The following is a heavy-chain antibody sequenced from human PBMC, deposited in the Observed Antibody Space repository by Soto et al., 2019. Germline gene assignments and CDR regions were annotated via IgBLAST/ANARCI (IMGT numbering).Heavy chain of an antibody. D-gene: IGHD4-17*01. CDR1: GFAFSDPY. J-gene: IGHJ4*02. CDR2: ISSSGSTI. Sequence: QVQLVESGGGSVKPGGSLRLSCAASGFAFSDPYMSWIRQAPGKGLEWISYISSSGSTIHYADSVKGRFTISRDNAKKSLYLQMDSLTADDTAVYYCARGGASVTTPFDYWGQGTQVTVSS. CDR3: ARGGASVTTPFDY. V-gene: IGHV3-11*01.